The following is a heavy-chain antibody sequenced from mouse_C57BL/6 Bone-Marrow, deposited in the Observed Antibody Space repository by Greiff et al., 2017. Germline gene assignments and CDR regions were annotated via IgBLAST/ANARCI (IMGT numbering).Heavy chain of an antibody. D-gene: IGHD1-1*01. V-gene: IGHV1-81*01. Sequence: VQLQESGAELARPGASVKLSCKASGYTFTSYGISWVKQRTGQGLEWIGEIYPRSGNTYYNEKFKGKATLTADKSSSTAYMELRSLTSEDSAVYFCARSFTTVVATPLDYWGQGTTLTVSS. CDR1: GYTFTSYG. J-gene: IGHJ2*01. CDR3: ARSFTTVVATPLDY. CDR2: IYPRSGNT.